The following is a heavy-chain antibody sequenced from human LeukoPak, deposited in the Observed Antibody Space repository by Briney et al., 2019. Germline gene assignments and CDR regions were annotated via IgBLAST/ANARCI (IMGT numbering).Heavy chain of an antibody. CDR3: ARDERGNGNSDY. J-gene: IGHJ4*02. CDR2: IKQDGSEK. D-gene: IGHD3-10*01. Sequence: GGSLRLSCAASRFTFSSYWMSWVRQAPGKGLEWVANIKQDGSEKYYVDSVKGRFTISRDNANNSLYLQMNSLRPEDTATYYCARDERGNGNSDYWGQGTLVTVSS. V-gene: IGHV3-7*01. CDR1: RFTFSSYW.